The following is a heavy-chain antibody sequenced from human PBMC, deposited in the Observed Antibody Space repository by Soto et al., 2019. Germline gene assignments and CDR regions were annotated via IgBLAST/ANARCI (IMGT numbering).Heavy chain of an antibody. D-gene: IGHD6-13*01. CDR2: ISTSGGTT. V-gene: IGHV3-23*01. Sequence: TGGSLRLYCAASGFTFSSYAMNWVRQDPGKGLEWVSAISTSGGTTYYADSVKGRFITSRDNSRNTLYLQVNSLRAEDTALYYCAKDERPSSWYSWFDSWGQGTQVTVSS. J-gene: IGHJ5*01. CDR3: AKDERPSSWYSWFDS. CDR1: GFTFSSYA.